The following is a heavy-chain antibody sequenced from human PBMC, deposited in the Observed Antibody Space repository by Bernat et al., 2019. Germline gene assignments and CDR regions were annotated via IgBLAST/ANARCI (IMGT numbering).Heavy chain of an antibody. CDR3: AKYSRTQSYGNFDY. CDR2: ISWNSGSI. J-gene: IGHJ4*02. V-gene: IGHV3-9*01. D-gene: IGHD5-18*01. CDR1: GFTFDDYA. Sequence: EVQLVESGGGLVQPGRSLRLSCAASGFTFDDYAMHWVRQAPGKGLEWVSGISWNSGSIGYADSVKGRFTISRDNAKNSLYLQMNSLRAEDTALYYGAKYSRTQSYGNFDYWGQGTLVTVSS.